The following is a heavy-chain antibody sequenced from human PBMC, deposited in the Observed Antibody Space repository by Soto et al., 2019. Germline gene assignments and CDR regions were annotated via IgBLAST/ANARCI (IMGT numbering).Heavy chain of an antibody. Sequence: ASVKVSCKASGGTFSSYAISWVRQAPGQGLEWMGGIVPIFGTANYAQKFQGRVTITADESTSTAYMELSSLRSEDTAVYYCARDYCTNGVCYRNWFDPWGQGTLVTVSS. CDR1: GGTFSSYA. CDR2: IVPIFGTA. V-gene: IGHV1-69*13. J-gene: IGHJ5*02. D-gene: IGHD2-8*01. CDR3: ARDYCTNGVCYRNWFDP.